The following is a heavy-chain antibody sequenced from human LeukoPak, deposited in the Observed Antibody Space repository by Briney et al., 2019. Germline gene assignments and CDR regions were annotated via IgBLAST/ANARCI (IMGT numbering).Heavy chain of an antibody. V-gene: IGHV3-53*01. D-gene: IGHD3-22*01. J-gene: IGHJ4*02. CDR3: AKFGLPYYYDSSGYYLDY. Sequence: GVLRLSCAASGFTVSSNYISWVRQAPGKGLEWVTVMYSDETTYYADSVKGRFTISRDNFKNTLYLQMNSLRAEDTAVYYCAKFGLPYYYDSSGYYLDYWGQGTLVTVSS. CDR2: MYSDETT. CDR1: GFTVSSNY.